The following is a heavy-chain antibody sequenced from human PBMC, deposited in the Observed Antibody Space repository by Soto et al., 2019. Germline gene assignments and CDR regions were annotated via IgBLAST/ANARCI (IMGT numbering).Heavy chain of an antibody. D-gene: IGHD3-3*01. V-gene: IGHV3-74*01. CDR2: INSDGSST. Sequence: PGGSLSLSCAASGFTFSSYWMHWVRQAPGKGLVWVSRINSDGSSTSYADSVKGRFTISRDNAKNTLYLQMNSLRAEDTAVYYCARVQYYDFWSGYPIAYDYYGMDVWGQGTTVTVSS. J-gene: IGHJ6*02. CDR1: GFTFSSYW. CDR3: ARVQYYDFWSGYPIAYDYYGMDV.